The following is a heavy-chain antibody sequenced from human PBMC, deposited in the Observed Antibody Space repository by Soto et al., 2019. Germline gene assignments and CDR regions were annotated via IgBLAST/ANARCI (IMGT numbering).Heavy chain of an antibody. CDR1: RFPFSDYY. V-gene: IGHV3-11*01. Sequence: GGSLRLSCAASRFPFSDYYMAWIRQAPGKGLEWVSYISSSSNTIYYADSVKGRFTISRDNAKNSLYLEMNSLRAEDTAVYYCARDRYSYYDFWSGSLPYYYYGMDVWGQGTTVTVSS. D-gene: IGHD3-3*01. CDR2: ISSSSNTI. J-gene: IGHJ6*02. CDR3: ARDRYSYYDFWSGSLPYYYYGMDV.